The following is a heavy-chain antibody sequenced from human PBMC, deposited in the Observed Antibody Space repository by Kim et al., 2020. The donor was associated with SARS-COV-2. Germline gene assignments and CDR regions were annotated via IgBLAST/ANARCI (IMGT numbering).Heavy chain of an antibody. J-gene: IGHJ4*02. CDR2: ISSSGSST. D-gene: IGHD6-19*01. V-gene: IGHV3-23*01. Sequence: GGSLRLSCAASGFTFNTYAMTWVRQAPGKGLEWVSVISSSGSSTNYADSVKGRFTISRDNSKNTLYLQMNSLRAEDTAVYYCAPRATIAVTGDFDYWGQGTLVTVSS. CDR1: GFTFNTYA. CDR3: APRATIAVTGDFDY.